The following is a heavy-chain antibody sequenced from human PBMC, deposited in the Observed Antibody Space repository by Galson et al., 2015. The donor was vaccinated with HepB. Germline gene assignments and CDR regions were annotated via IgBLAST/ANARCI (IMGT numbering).Heavy chain of an antibody. CDR3: MLSYYYYGLDV. CDR2: IKGKTDGGTT. D-gene: IGHD2-2*01. CDR1: GFSFNNAW. V-gene: IGHV3-15*01. J-gene: IGHJ6*02. Sequence: LRLSCAASGFSFNNAWMSWVRQAPGKGLEWIGRIKGKTDGGTTDYASPVKGRFTISRDDSKNTLYLQMNSLKIEDTAVYYCMLSYYYYGLDVWGQGTTVTVSS.